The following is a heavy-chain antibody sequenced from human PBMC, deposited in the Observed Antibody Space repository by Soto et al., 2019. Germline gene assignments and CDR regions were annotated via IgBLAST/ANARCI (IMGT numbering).Heavy chain of an antibody. CDR2: ISGSGGST. V-gene: IGHV3-23*01. D-gene: IGHD3-10*01. J-gene: IGHJ6*02. CDR3: AKGESTNYYYYGLDV. CDR1: GFTFSSYA. Sequence: GGSLRLSCAASGFTFSSYAMTWVRQAPGMGLEWVSAISGSGGSTDYADSVKGRFTIFRDNSKNTLYMQMNSLRADDTAVYYCAKGESTNYYYYGLDVWGQGTTVTVSS.